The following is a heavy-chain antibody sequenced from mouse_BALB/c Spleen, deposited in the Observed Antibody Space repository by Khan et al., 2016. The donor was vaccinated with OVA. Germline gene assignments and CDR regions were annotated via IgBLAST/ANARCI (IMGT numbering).Heavy chain of an antibody. CDR1: GYSFTDYN. CDR3: VRTDYYGSSYYFDY. Sequence: EVQLQESGPELVKPGASVKVSCKASGYSFTDYNMFWVKQSHGKSLEWIGYIDPYNGGASYNQKFKGKATLTVDKSSSTAFMHLNSLTSEDSAVFYCVRTDYYGSSYYFDYWGQGTTLTVSS. D-gene: IGHD1-1*01. CDR2: IDPYNGGA. J-gene: IGHJ2*01. V-gene: IGHV1S135*01.